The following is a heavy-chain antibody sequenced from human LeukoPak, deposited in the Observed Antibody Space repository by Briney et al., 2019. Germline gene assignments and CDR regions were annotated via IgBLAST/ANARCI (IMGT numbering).Heavy chain of an antibody. V-gene: IGHV3-23*01. D-gene: IGHD3-16*01. CDR3: AREGGAYYFDY. Sequence: GGSLRLSCAASGFTFSSYSMTWVRQAPGKGLEWVSAISGSGGSTYYADSVKGRFSISRDNSKNTLYLQMNSLRAEDTAVYYCAREGGAYYFDYWGQGTLVTVSS. CDR1: GFTFSSYS. CDR2: ISGSGGST. J-gene: IGHJ4*02.